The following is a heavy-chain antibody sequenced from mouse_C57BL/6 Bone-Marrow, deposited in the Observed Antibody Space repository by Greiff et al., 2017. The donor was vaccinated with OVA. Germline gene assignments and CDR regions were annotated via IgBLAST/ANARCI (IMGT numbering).Heavy chain of an antibody. CDR2: ISYDGSN. CDR3: ARRGYWYFDV. Sequence: EVKLVESGPGLVKPSQSLSLTCSVTGYSITSGYYWNWIRQFPGNKLEWMGYISYDGSNNYNPSLKNRISITRDTSKNQFFLKLNSVTTEDTATYYWARRGYWYFDVWGTGTTVTVSS. V-gene: IGHV3-6*01. CDR1: GYSITSGYY. J-gene: IGHJ1*03.